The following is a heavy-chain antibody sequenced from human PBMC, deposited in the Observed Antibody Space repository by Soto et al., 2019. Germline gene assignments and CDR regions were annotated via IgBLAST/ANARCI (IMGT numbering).Heavy chain of an antibody. CDR2: INPSGGST. Sequence: GASVKVSCKASGYTFTSYYMHWVRQAPGQGLEWMGIINPSGGSTSYAQKFQGRVTMTRDTSTSTVYMELSSLRSEDTAVYYCARGTNVLRFLEWLSSYYMDVWGKGTTVTVSS. V-gene: IGHV1-46*03. D-gene: IGHD3-3*01. CDR3: ARGTNVLRFLEWLSSYYMDV. CDR1: GYTFTSYY. J-gene: IGHJ6*03.